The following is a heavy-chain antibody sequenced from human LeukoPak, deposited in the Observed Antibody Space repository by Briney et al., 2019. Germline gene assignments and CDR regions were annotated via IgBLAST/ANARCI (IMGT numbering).Heavy chain of an antibody. CDR2: FDPEDGET. CDR1: GYTLTELP. D-gene: IGHD3-22*01. J-gene: IGHJ4*02. CDR3: ATAQYYYDSSGYYYFDY. V-gene: IGHV1-24*01. Sequence: GASVKVSCKVSGYTLTELPMHWVRQAPGKGLEWMGGFDPEDGETIYAQKFQGRVTMTEDTSTDTAYMELSSLRSEDTAVYYCATAQYYYDSSGYYYFDYWGQGTLVTVSS.